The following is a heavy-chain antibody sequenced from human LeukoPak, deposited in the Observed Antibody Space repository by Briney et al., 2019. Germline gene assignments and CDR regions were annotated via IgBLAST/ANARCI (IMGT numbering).Heavy chain of an antibody. Sequence: SETLSLTCTVSGGSISSSSYYWGWIRQPPGKGLEWIGSIYYSGSTNYNPSLKSRVTIPVDTSKNQFSLKLSSVTAADTAVYYCARHNEYLYGGNAVVHWFDPWGQGTLVTVSS. V-gene: IGHV4-39*01. CDR3: ARHNEYLYGGNAVVHWFDP. D-gene: IGHD4-17*01. CDR1: GGSISSSSYY. J-gene: IGHJ5*02. CDR2: IYYSGST.